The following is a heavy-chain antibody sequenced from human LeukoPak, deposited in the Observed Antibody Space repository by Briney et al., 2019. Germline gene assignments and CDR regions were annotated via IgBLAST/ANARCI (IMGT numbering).Heavy chain of an antibody. CDR3: AKPEASVAGTWDFFDY. CDR2: ISGSGGRT. V-gene: IGHV3-23*01. CDR1: GFTFSSYA. J-gene: IGHJ4*02. D-gene: IGHD6-19*01. Sequence: GGSLRLSCAASGFTFSSYAMSWVRQAPGKGLEWVSAISGSGGRTNYADSVKGRFTVSRDNSKNTLYLQMNSQRAEDTAVYYCAKPEASVAGTWDFFDYRGQGTLVTVSS.